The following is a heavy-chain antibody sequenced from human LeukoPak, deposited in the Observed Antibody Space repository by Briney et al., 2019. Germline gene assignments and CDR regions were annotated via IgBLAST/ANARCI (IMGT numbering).Heavy chain of an antibody. CDR3: AREQFDSYGSYNWFDP. CDR2: IYTSGST. V-gene: IGHV4-61*02. J-gene: IGHJ5*02. CDR1: GGSISSGSYY. D-gene: IGHD5-18*01. Sequence: SETLSLTCTVSGGSISSGSYYWSWIRQPAGKGLEWNGRIYTSGSTNHNPSHTSRVTISVDTSKNQFSLKLSSVTAADTAVYYCAREQFDSYGSYNWFDPWGQGTLVTVSS.